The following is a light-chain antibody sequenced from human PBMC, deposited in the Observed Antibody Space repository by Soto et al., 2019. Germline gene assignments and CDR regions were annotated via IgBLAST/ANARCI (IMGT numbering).Light chain of an antibody. CDR2: GAS. V-gene: IGKV3-15*01. J-gene: IGKJ4*01. Sequence: EIVMTQSPATLCXSPRERATVSDRASQSVSSNLAWYQQKPGQAPSLLIYGASTRATGTPARFSGSGSGTEFTLTISSLQSEDFAVYYCQQYIRWPLTFGGGTKVDI. CDR1: QSVSSN. CDR3: QQYIRWPLT.